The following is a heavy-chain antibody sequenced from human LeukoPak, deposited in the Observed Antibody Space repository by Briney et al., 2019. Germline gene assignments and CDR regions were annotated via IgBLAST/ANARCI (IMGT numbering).Heavy chain of an antibody. Sequence: ASVKVSCKASGYTFTSNYIHWVRQAPGQGLEWMGMIYPRDGSTSYAQRFQGRVTVTRDTSTSTVHMELSGLRSEDTAVYYCARDQEGFDYWGQGTLVTVSS. CDR3: ARDQEGFDY. V-gene: IGHV1-46*01. CDR1: GYTFTSNY. CDR2: IYPRDGST. J-gene: IGHJ4*02.